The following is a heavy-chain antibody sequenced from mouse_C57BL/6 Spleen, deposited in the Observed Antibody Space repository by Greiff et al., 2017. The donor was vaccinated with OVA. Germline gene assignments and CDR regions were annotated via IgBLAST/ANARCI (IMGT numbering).Heavy chain of an antibody. V-gene: IGHV1-50*01. CDR3: ARGDSNCAMDY. Sequence: QVQLQQPGAELVKPGASVKLSCKASGYTFTSYWMQWVKQRPGQGLEWIGEIDPSDSYTNYNQKFKGKATLTVDTSSSTAYMQLSSLTSEDSAVYYCARGDSNCAMDYWGQGTSVTVSS. D-gene: IGHD2-5*01. CDR2: IDPSDSYT. CDR1: GYTFTSYW. J-gene: IGHJ4*01.